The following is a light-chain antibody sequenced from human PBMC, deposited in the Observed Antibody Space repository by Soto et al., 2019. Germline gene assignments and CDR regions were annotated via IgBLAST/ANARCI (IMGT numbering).Light chain of an antibody. Sequence: QSALTQPPSASGTPGQRIIISCSGSTSNIESHSVNWYQQVPGTAPNLLIITNNQRPSGVPDRFSGSKSGASASLAISGLQSEDEATYYCATWDDSRKGVFGTGTKVTVL. J-gene: IGLJ1*01. CDR3: ATWDDSRKGV. CDR1: TSNIESHS. CDR2: TNN. V-gene: IGLV1-44*01.